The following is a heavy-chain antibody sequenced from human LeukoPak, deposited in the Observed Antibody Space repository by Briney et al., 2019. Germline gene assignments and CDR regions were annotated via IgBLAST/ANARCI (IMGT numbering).Heavy chain of an antibody. CDR1: GYTFTSYY. CDR2: INPSGGST. V-gene: IGHV1-46*01. J-gene: IGHJ4*02. CDR3: ARDGITAAALDY. Sequence: ASVKVSSKASGYTFTSYYMHWVRQAPGQGLEWMGIINPSGGSTSYAQKFQGRVTMTRDTSTSTVYMELSSLRSEDTAVYYCARDGITAAALDYWGQGTLVTVSS. D-gene: IGHD6-13*01.